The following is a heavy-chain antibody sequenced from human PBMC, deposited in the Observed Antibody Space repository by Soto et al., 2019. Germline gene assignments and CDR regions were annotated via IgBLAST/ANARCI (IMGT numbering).Heavy chain of an antibody. V-gene: IGHV3-48*01. J-gene: IGHJ6*03. CDR2: ISSISSTL. CDR1: GFTFRSYS. CDR3: ARDKSLVVGTIFKYYYYMDV. Sequence: PGTYLKRSRAAYGFTFRSYSMNWVRKPPGKGLELFSYISSISSTLYYADSVKGRFTISRDNVKNSQYLQMNSLRAEDTSVYYCARDKSLVVGTIFKYYYYMDVWGKVT. D-gene: IGHD2-21*01.